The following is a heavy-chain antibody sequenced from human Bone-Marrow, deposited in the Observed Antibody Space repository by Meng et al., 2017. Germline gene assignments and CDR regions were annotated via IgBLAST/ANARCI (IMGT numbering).Heavy chain of an antibody. CDR1: GFTFSSYS. J-gene: IGHJ4*02. Sequence: GESLKISCAASGFTFSSYSMNWVRQAPGKGLEWVSSISSSSSYIYYADSVKGRFTISRDNAKNSLYLQMNSLRAEDTAVYYCARSLRKVWYGDYFDYWGQGTLVTVSS. CDR2: ISSSSSYI. V-gene: IGHV3-21*01. CDR3: ARSLRKVWYGDYFDY. D-gene: IGHD3-10*01.